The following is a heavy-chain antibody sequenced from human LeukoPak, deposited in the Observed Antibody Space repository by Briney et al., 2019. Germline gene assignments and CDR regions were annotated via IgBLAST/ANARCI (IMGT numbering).Heavy chain of an antibody. CDR1: GFTFSSYA. D-gene: IGHD3-10*01. CDR3: ANPYYGSGSYRAHFDY. CDR2: ISGSGGST. V-gene: IGHV3-23*01. J-gene: IGHJ4*02. Sequence: GGSLRLSGAASGFTFSSYAMSWVRQAPGKGLEWVSAISGSGGSTYYADSVKGRFTISRDNSKNTLYLQMNSLRAEDTAVYYCANPYYGSGSYRAHFDYWGQGTLVTVSS.